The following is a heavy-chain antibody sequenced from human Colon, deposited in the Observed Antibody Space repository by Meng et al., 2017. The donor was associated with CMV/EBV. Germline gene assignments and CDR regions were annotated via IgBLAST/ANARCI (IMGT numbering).Heavy chain of an antibody. D-gene: IGHD2-21*01. J-gene: IGHJ5*02. CDR3: VRGIVVARKDWFDP. V-gene: IGHV4-61*01. CDR1: NDSVSSGRYY. CDR2: IYNSGST. Sequence: GSLRLSCTVSNDSVSSGRYYWSWIRQTPGKGLEWIGYIYNSGSTNYNPSLKSRVTISVDMSKNQFSLKLSSVTAADTAVYYCVRGIVVARKDWFDPWGQGTLVTVSS.